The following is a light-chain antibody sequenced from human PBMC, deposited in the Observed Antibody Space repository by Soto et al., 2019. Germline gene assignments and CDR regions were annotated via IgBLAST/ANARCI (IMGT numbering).Light chain of an antibody. CDR1: QSGSNNF. V-gene: IGKV3-20*01. J-gene: IGKJ2*01. CDR3: QQYGNLYT. Sequence: EMVLTQSPGTLSLSPGERDTLSSRASQSGSNNFLAWYQQKSGQSPRLLIYGASSRATGIPDRFSGSGSGTDFTLTISRLEPEDFAVYYCQQYGNLYTFGQGTKLEIK. CDR2: GAS.